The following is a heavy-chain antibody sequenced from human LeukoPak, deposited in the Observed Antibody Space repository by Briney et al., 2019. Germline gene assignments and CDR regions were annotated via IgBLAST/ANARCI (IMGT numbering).Heavy chain of an antibody. D-gene: IGHD6-25*01. CDR1: GFSFNNYR. Sequence: GGSLRLSCVASGFSFNNYRMTWVRQAPGKGLEWVANIKQDGSEKQYVDSVKGRFAISRDNARKSLYLQINTLRAEDTAVYYCVRGPHIAATPYWGQGTLVTVSS. CDR2: IKQDGSEK. J-gene: IGHJ4*02. CDR3: VRGPHIAATPY. V-gene: IGHV3-7*03.